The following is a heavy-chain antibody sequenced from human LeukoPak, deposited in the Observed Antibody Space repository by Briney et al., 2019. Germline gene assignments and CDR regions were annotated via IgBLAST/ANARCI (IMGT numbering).Heavy chain of an antibody. CDR3: AKEVAEYSSDTYFDY. Sequence: GGSLRLSCAASGFTFSSYGMHWVRQAPGKGLEWVAVISYDGSNKYYADSVKGRFTISRDNSKNTLYLQMNSLRAEDTAVYYCAKEVAEYSSDTYFDYWGQGTLVSVSS. CDR2: ISYDGSNK. D-gene: IGHD6-19*01. V-gene: IGHV3-30*18. J-gene: IGHJ4*02. CDR1: GFTFSSYG.